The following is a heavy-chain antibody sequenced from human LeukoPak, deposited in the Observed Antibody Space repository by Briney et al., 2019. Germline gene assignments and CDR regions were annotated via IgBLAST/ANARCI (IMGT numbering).Heavy chain of an antibody. J-gene: IGHJ4*02. CDR1: GGSISSYY. D-gene: IGHD3-10*01. CDR3: ARQGWVGELYY. CDR2: IYYSGST. Sequence: PSETLSLTCTVSGGSISSYYWSWIRQPPGKGLEWIGYIYYSGSTNYNPSLKSRVTISVDTSKNQFSLKLSSVTAADTAVYYCARQGWVGELYYWGQGTLVTVSS. V-gene: IGHV4-59*08.